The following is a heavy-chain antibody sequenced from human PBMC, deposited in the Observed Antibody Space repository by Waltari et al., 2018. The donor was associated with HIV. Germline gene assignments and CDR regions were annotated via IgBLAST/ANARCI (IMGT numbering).Heavy chain of an antibody. CDR1: GFTFSDAW. Sequence: EEQLVESGGDLVKPGGCLRLSCLASGFTFSDAWMNWVRQPPGKGLGWVGRIRSKSEGGAPEYASVVKGRFAISRDDSNTTLFLQMNSLKVDDTCVYYCTTEKVYGSGTYLDYSGQGTRVTGS. CDR2: IRSKSEGGAP. D-gene: IGHD3-10*01. J-gene: IGHJ4*02. CDR3: TTEKVYGSGTYLDY. V-gene: IGHV3-15*01.